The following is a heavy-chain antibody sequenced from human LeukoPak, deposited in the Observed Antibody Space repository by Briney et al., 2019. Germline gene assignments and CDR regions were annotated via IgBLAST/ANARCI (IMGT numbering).Heavy chain of an antibody. Sequence: GASVKVSCKASVWTFINYGCSWVGQPPGQGLEGMGWISAYNGNTNYAQKLQGRVTMTTDKSTSTAYMELSGLRSDHKAVYYCARPRVRLESAFVRSSFNWGQGTLVTVSS. CDR2: ISAYNGNT. CDR3: ARPRVRLESAFVRSSFN. D-gene: IGHD1-1*01. V-gene: IGHV1-18*04. CDR1: VWTFINYG. J-gene: IGHJ4*02.